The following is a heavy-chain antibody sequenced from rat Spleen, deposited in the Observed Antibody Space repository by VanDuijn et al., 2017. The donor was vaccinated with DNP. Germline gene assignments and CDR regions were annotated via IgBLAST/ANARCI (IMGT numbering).Heavy chain of an antibody. CDR2: INSAGNT. Sequence: EVQLQESGPGLVKPSQSLSLICSVTGYSITSSHRWNWIRKFPGNKLEWMGSINSAGNTNYNPSLKSRISITRDTSKNQLFLQVNSVTTEDTATYHCARWPGYNPPYAMDAWGQGTSVTVSS. V-gene: IGHV3-3*01. CDR3: ARWPGYNPPYAMDA. J-gene: IGHJ4*01. D-gene: IGHD1-4*01. CDR1: GYSITSSHR.